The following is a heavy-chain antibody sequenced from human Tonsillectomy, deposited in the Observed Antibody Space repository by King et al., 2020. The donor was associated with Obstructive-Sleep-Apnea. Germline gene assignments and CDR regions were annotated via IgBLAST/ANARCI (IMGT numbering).Heavy chain of an antibody. V-gene: IGHV3-49*03. Sequence: VQLVESGGDLVQPGRSLRLSCTTSGFTFGDYAMNWFRQAPGKGLEWVCFIRGKAYGGTTEYAASVKGRFTISRDDSKSIAYLQMNSLKTEDPAVYYCTRDRIATRREALDIWGQGTMVTVSS. CDR3: TRDRIATRREALDI. J-gene: IGHJ3*02. CDR2: IRGKAYGGTT. D-gene: IGHD6-6*01. CDR1: GFTFGDYA.